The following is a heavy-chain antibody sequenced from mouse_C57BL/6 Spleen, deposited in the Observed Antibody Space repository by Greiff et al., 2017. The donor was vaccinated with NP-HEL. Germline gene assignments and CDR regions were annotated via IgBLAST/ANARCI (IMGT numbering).Heavy chain of an antibody. J-gene: IGHJ3*01. D-gene: IGHD2-5*01. V-gene: IGHV5-6*01. CDR3: ARLYSKSWFAY. CDR2: ISSGGSYT. CDR1: GFTFSSYG. Sequence: EVHLVESGGDLVKPGGSLKLSCAASGFTFSSYGMSWVRQTPDKRLEWVATISSGGSYTYYPDSVKGRFTISRDNAKNTLYRQMSSLKSEDTAIYYCARLYSKSWFAYWGQGTLVTVSA.